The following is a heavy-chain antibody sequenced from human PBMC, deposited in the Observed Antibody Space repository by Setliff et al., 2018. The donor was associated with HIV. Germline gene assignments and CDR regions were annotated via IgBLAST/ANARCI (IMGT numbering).Heavy chain of an antibody. CDR1: GYIFNNYY. D-gene: IGHD3-16*02. J-gene: IGHJ4*02. Sequence: ASVKVSCKASGYIFNNYYMHWVRQAPGQGLEWLGIINPSDNRTYYAQKFQGRVTMTRDTSTSSVYMELRSLRSEDTAVYYCARAYYDSVWGSHRYRFYYFDYWGQGSLVTVSS. V-gene: IGHV1-46*02. CDR2: INPSDNRT. CDR3: ARAYYDSVWGSHRYRFYYFDY.